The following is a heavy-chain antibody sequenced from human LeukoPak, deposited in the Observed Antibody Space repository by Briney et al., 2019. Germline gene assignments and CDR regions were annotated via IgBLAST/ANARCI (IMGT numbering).Heavy chain of an antibody. V-gene: IGHV3-21*01. CDR1: GFTFSSYS. D-gene: IGHD3-22*01. CDR2: ISSSSYI. CDR3: ARDRLSTYYYSSSAYYYFDY. J-gene: IGHJ4*02. Sequence: GGSLRLSCAASGFTFSSYSMNWVRQAPGKGLEWVSSISSSSYIYYADSVKGRFTISRDNAKNSLYLQMNSLRAEDTAVYYCARDRLSTYYYSSSAYYYFDYWDQGTLVTVSS.